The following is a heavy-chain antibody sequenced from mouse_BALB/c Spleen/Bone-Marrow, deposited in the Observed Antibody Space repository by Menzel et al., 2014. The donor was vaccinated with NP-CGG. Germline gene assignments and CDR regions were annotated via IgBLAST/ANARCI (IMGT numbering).Heavy chain of an antibody. J-gene: IGHJ4*01. V-gene: IGHV2-9*02. CDR2: IRAGGST. CDR1: GFSLTNYG. D-gene: IGHD6-1*01. Sequence: VQGVESGPGLVAPSQSLSITCTVSGFSLTNYGVYWVRQPPGKGLEWLGVIRAGGSTNYNSALMSRLSISKDNSKSQVFLKMNSLQTDDTAMYYCARPTPRYYAMDYWGQGTSVTVSS. CDR3: ARPTPRYYAMDY.